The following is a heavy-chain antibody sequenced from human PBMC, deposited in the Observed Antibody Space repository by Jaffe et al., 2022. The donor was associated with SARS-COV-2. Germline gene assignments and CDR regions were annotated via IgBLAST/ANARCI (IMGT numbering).Heavy chain of an antibody. D-gene: IGHD3-10*01. CDR1: GFTFSSYV. V-gene: IGHV3-23*01. J-gene: IGHJ4*02. CDR2: ISGSGGSS. Sequence: EMQLLESGGGLVQPGGSLRVSCAASGFTFSSYVMSWVRQAPGKGLEWVSTISGSGGSSYYADSVKGRFTISRDNSKNTLYLQMNSPRAEDTAVYYCASHRLTPRGTFDYWGQGTLVTVSS. CDR3: ASHRLTPRGTFDY.